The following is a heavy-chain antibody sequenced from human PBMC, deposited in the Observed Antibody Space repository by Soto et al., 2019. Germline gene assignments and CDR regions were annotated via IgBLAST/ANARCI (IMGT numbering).Heavy chain of an antibody. CDR2: INEGGAYR. CDR3: ARDFTRAEAPGADFAY. CDR1: GVTFSNYW. Sequence: VRSLRLSCAASGVTFSNYWMHWVRQVPGKGLVWVARINEGGAYRSYADFAEGRSTISRDNAKNTVYLQMNGLRADDTFFYYCARDFTRAEAPGADFAYWGRGTLVTVTP. J-gene: IGHJ4*02. V-gene: IGHV3-74*01. D-gene: IGHD3-10*01.